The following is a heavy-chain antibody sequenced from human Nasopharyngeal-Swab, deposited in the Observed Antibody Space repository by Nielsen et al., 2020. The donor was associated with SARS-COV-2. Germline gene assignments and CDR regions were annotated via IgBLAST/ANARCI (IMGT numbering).Heavy chain of an antibody. CDR2: INPTDGST. J-gene: IGHJ6*02. D-gene: IGHD1-7*01. Sequence: ASVTVSCQASRYTFTSYYLHWVRQAPAQGLEWMGIINPTDGSTSYAQKFEGRVTMTRVTSTSTVYMELNSLRSEDTAVYYCARVLPFRITGTSGMDVWGQGTTVTVSS. CDR3: ARVLPFRITGTSGMDV. V-gene: IGHV1-46*01. CDR1: RYTFTSYY.